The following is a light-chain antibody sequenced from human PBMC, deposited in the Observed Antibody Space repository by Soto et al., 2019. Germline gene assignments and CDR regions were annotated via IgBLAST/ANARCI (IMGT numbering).Light chain of an antibody. CDR3: QQLFT. Sequence: EIVLTQSPGTLSLSPGERATLSCRASQSVSRSYLAWYQQKPGQAPRLLIYGASSRATGIPDRFSGSGSGTDFTLTISRLEPEDFAVYYCQQLFTFGPGTKVDIK. CDR2: GAS. V-gene: IGKV3-20*01. CDR1: QSVSRSY. J-gene: IGKJ3*01.